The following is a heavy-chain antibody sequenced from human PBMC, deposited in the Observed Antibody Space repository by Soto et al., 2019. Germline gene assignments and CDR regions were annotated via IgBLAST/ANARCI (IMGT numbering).Heavy chain of an antibody. V-gene: IGHV4-4*07. Sequence: SETLSLTCSVSGGTIGGYYWTWIRQPAGKGLEWIGRIYSSGNTKYNPSLQSRVTMSLDTSNNQFSLRLTSVTAADTAVYYCARGQRFSDWFDPWGQGTLVTVSS. D-gene: IGHD3-3*01. CDR2: IYSSGNT. CDR1: GGTIGGYY. J-gene: IGHJ5*02. CDR3: ARGQRFSDWFDP.